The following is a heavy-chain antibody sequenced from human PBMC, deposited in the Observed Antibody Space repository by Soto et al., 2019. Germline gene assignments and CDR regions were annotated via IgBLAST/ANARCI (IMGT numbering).Heavy chain of an antibody. CDR2: IYHSGST. V-gene: IGHV4-4*02. CDR3: ARGYSSSWYDPEYYFDY. D-gene: IGHD6-13*01. CDR1: GGSISSSNW. Sequence: SETLSLTCAASGGSISSSNWWSWVRQPPGKGLEWIGEIYHSGSTNYNPSLKSRVTTSVDKSKNQFSLKLSSVTAADTAVYYCARGYSSSWYDPEYYFDYWGQGTLVTVSS. J-gene: IGHJ4*02.